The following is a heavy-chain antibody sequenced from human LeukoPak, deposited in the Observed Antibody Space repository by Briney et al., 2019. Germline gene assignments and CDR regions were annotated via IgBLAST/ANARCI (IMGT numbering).Heavy chain of an antibody. CDR3: AKDMTSGIAAAGSAFDI. CDR2: IWYDGSNK. V-gene: IGHV3-33*03. J-gene: IGHJ3*02. Sequence: GGSLRLSCEASGFTFSTYGMHWVRQAPGKGLEWVAVIWYDGSNKNYADSVKGRFTISRDNAKNSLYLQMNSPRAEDMALYYCAKDMTSGIAAAGSAFDIWGQGTMVTVSS. D-gene: IGHD6-13*01. CDR1: GFTFSTYG.